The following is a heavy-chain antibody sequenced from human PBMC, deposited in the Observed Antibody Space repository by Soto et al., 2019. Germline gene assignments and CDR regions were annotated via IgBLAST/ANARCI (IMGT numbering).Heavy chain of an antibody. Sequence: PGESLKISCKASGYTFTNYWIGWVRQMPGKGLEWMGIIYPGDSDTRYSPSFQGQVTISADRSISTAYLQWSSLKASDTAMYYCATPRGMDVWGQGTTVTVSS. CDR1: GYTFTNYW. V-gene: IGHV5-51*01. CDR3: ATPRGMDV. J-gene: IGHJ6*02. CDR2: IYPGDSDT.